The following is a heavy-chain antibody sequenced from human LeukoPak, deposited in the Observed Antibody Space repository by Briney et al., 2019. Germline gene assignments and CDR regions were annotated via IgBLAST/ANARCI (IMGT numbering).Heavy chain of an antibody. V-gene: IGHV4-34*01. Sequence: SETLSLTCAVYGGSFSGYYWSWIRQPPGKGLEWIGEINHSGSTNYNPSLKSRVTISVDTSKNQFSLKLSSVTAADTAVYYCARGPTYYYDSSGYLNHWGQGTLVTVSS. J-gene: IGHJ5*02. D-gene: IGHD3-22*01. CDR1: GGSFSGYY. CDR2: INHSGST. CDR3: ARGPTYYYDSSGYLNH.